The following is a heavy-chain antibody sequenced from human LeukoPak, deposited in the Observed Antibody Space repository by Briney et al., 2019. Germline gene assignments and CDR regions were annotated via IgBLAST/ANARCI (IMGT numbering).Heavy chain of an antibody. D-gene: IGHD3-22*01. Sequence: SETLSLTCTVSGGSISSYYWSWIRQPPGKGLEWIGYMSYSGSTNYNPSLKSRVTISLDTSKNQFSLKLSSVTAADTAVYYCAKPNHHYYDSSGYYDYWGQGTLVTVSS. CDR2: MSYSGST. CDR3: AKPNHHYYDSSGYYDY. V-gene: IGHV4-59*12. CDR1: GGSISSYY. J-gene: IGHJ4*02.